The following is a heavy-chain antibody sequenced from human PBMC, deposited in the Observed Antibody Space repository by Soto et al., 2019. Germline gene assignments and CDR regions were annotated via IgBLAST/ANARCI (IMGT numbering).Heavy chain of an antibody. CDR1: GGSITSGGYY. CDR2: TYYSGST. Sequence: KPSETLSLTCKVSGGSITSGGYYWSWIRQHPVKGLEWIGYTYYSGSTYYNPSLKSRVTISVDTSKNQFSLKLSSVTAADTAVYYCARDLPHYYDSSGYHRGYFDYWGQGTLVTVSS. J-gene: IGHJ4*02. CDR3: ARDLPHYYDSSGYHRGYFDY. V-gene: IGHV4-31*03. D-gene: IGHD3-22*01.